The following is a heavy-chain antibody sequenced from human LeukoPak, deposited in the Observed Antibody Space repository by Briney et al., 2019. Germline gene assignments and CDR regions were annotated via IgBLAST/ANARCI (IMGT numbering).Heavy chain of an antibody. CDR2: IIPIFGTA. V-gene: IGHV1-69*13. D-gene: IGHD2-15*01. Sequence: SVKVSCKASGGTFSIYAISWVRQAPGQGLEWMGGIIPIFGTANYAQKFQGRVTITADESTSTAYMELSSLRSEDTAVYYCAAGDIVVVVAHYYYYMDVWGKGTTVTISS. CDR1: GGTFSIYA. J-gene: IGHJ6*03. CDR3: AAGDIVVVVAHYYYYMDV.